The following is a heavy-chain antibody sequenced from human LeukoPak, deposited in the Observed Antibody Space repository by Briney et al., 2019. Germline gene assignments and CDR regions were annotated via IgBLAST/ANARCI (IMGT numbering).Heavy chain of an antibody. J-gene: IGHJ4*02. D-gene: IGHD3-22*01. CDR3: ARDGYDSSGYTNGGPDY. Sequence: KAGGSLRLSCAASGFTFSDYYMSWIRQAPGKGLEWVSYISSSGSTIYYADSVKGRFTISRDNAKNSLYLQMNSLRAEDTAVYYCARDGYDSSGYTNGGPDYWGQGTLVTVSS. CDR1: GFTFSDYY. CDR2: ISSSGSTI. V-gene: IGHV3-11*01.